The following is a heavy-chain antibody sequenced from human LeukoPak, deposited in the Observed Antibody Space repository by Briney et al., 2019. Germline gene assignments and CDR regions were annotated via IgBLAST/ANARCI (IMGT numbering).Heavy chain of an antibody. V-gene: IGHV3-21*01. CDR1: GFTFSNYW. J-gene: IGHJ4*02. CDR2: ISSSSGYI. Sequence: GGSLRLSCAASGFTFSNYWMSWVRQAPGKGLEWVSSISSSSGYIYYADSLTGRITISRDNAKNSLYLQMNSLRAEDTAIYYCARRASTERGHSYGLDYWGQGTLVTVSS. CDR3: ARRASTERGHSYGLDY. D-gene: IGHD5-18*01.